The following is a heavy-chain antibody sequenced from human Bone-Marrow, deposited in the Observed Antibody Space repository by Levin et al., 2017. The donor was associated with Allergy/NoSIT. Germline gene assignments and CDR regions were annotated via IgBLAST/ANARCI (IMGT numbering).Heavy chain of an antibody. CDR1: GGTFSSYA. D-gene: IGHD6-6*01. J-gene: IGHJ3*02. Sequence: SVKVSCKASGGTFSSYAISWVRQAPGQGLEWMGGIIPIFGTANYAQKFQGRVTITADESTSTAYMELRSLRSEDTAVYYCARDTEYSSSSSAFDIWGQGTMVTVSS. CDR2: IIPIFGTA. V-gene: IGHV1-69*13. CDR3: ARDTEYSSSSSAFDI.